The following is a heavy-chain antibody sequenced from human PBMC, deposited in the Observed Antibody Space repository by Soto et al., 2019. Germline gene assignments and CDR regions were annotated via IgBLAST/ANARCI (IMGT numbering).Heavy chain of an antibody. J-gene: IGHJ5*02. CDR2: INPNSGGT. Sequence: GASVKVSCKASGYTFTGYYMHWVRQAPGQGLEWMGWINPNSGGTNYAQKFQGWVTMTRDTSISTAYMELSRLRSDDTAVYYCARGSGSYYNNWFDPWGQGTLVTVSS. D-gene: IGHD3-10*01. CDR1: GYTFTGYY. V-gene: IGHV1-2*04. CDR3: ARGSGSYYNNWFDP.